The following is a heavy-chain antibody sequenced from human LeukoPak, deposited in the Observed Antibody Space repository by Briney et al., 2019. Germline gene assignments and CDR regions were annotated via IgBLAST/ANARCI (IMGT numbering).Heavy chain of an antibody. D-gene: IGHD3-10*01. CDR2: VYYTGSA. Sequence: SETLSLTCTVSGGSISSTSYHWAWIRQPPGKGLEWIATVYYTGSAYYNPSLKRRVTISVDTSKSQFSLKLSSVTAADTAVYYCAREIPRITMVRGAAGAFDIWGQGTMVTVSS. CDR1: GGSISSTSYH. J-gene: IGHJ3*02. V-gene: IGHV4-39*07. CDR3: AREIPRITMVRGAAGAFDI.